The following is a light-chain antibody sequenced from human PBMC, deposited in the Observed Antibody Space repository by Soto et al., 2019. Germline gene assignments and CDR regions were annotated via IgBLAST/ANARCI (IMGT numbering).Light chain of an antibody. J-gene: IGKJ3*01. CDR1: QSVSSNF. CDR2: GAS. V-gene: IGKV3-20*01. Sequence: EIVLTQSPGTLSLSPGERATLSCRASQSVSSNFLAWYQQKPGQAPRLLIYGASSRATGIPDRFSGSGSGTDFTPNISRLESEYVAVYYLQLYVTPPPGVTFGPGTKVEIK. CDR3: QLYVTPPPGVT.